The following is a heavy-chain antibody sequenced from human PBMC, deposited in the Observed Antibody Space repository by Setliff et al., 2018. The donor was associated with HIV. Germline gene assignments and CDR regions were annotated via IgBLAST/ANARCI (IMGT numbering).Heavy chain of an antibody. CDR3: ARVPPRWFGQLLYLQAFDH. V-gene: IGHV1-69-2*01. CDR1: GYIFTDYY. CDR2: VDPQDGET. Sequence: GASVKVSCKASGYIFTDYYMHWVQQAPGEGLEWMGRVDPQDGETKYAEKFQGRITMTRSTSTSTAYMELSSLRSEDTAVYYCARVPPRWFGQLLYLQAFDHWGQGTLVTVSS. D-gene: IGHD3-10*01. J-gene: IGHJ4*02.